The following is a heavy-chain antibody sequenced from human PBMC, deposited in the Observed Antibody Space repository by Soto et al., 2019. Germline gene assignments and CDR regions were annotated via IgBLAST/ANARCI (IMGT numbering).Heavy chain of an antibody. CDR2: MNPNSGNT. Sequence: QVQLVQSGAEVKKPGASVKVSCKASGYTFTSYDINWVRQATGQGLEWMGWMNPNSGNTGYAQKFQGRVTMTRNTSIGTAYMELSSLRSEGTAVYYCASQQLPPYEAFDIWGQGTTVTVSS. V-gene: IGHV1-8*01. CDR1: GYTFTSYD. D-gene: IGHD6-13*01. CDR3: ASQQLPPYEAFDI. J-gene: IGHJ3*02.